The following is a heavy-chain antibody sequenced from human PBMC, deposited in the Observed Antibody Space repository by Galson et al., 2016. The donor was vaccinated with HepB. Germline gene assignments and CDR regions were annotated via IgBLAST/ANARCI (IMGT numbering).Heavy chain of an antibody. CDR3: ARSGEPS. CDR2: IKQDGIEK. CDR1: GFTFSSYW. V-gene: IGHV3-7*01. Sequence: SLRLSCATSGFTFSSYWMTWVRQAPGKGLEWVANIKQDGIEKYYVGSVEGRFTISRDNAKKSLYLQMDSLRAEDTAVYYCARSGEPSWGQGTLVTVSP. D-gene: IGHD4-17*01. J-gene: IGHJ5*02.